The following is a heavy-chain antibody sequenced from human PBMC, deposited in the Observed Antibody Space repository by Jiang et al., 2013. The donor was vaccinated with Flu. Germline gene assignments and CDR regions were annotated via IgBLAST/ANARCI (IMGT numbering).Heavy chain of an antibody. Sequence: LLKPSETLSLTCTVSGGSISSSSYYWGWIRQPPGRGWSGLGVSIIVGAPTTTRPSRVESPYPVDTSKNQFSLKLSSVTAADTAVYYCARQYSSGWYVEWFDPWGQGTLVTVSS. J-gene: IGHJ5*02. CDR3: ARQYSSGWYVEWFDP. D-gene: IGHD6-19*01. CDR1: GGSISSSSYY. V-gene: IGHV4-39*01. CDR2: SIIVGAP.